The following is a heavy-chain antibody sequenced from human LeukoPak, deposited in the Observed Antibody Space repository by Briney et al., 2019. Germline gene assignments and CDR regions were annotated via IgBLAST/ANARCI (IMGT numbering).Heavy chain of an antibody. V-gene: IGHV3-30*03. J-gene: IGHJ6*02. CDR3: AGQYSSGWYDVGNYYYGMDV. CDR1: GFTFSSYG. CDR2: ISYDGSNK. Sequence: GGSLRLSCAASGFTFSSYGMHWVRQAPGKGLEWVVVISYDGSNKYYADSVKGRFTISRDNSKNTLYLQMNSLRAEDTAVYYCAGQYSSGWYDVGNYYYGMDVWGQETTVTVSS. D-gene: IGHD6-19*01.